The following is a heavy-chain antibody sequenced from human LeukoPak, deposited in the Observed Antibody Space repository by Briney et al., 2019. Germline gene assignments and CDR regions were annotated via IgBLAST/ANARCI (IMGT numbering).Heavy chain of an antibody. CDR3: ARVAVADPKYYFDY. D-gene: IGHD6-19*01. CDR2: INPNSGDT. J-gene: IGHJ4*02. V-gene: IGHV1-2*02. CDR1: GYNFGGFY. Sequence: GASVKVSCKASGYNFGGFYLHWVRQAPGQGLEWMGLINPNSGDTIFAQKLQDRVTMTSDTSSSTAYMELSRLRSDDTAVYYCARVAVADPKYYFDYWGQGTLVTVSS.